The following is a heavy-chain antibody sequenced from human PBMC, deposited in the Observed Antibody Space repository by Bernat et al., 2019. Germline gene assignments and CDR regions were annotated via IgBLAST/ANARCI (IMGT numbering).Heavy chain of an antibody. CDR1: GFTFSDYY. CDR3: ARGRGWSVYSAMDV. CDR2: ISSRGSAR. J-gene: IGHJ6*02. V-gene: IGHV3-11*01. Sequence: QVQMVESGGGVVKPGGSLRLSCAASGFTFSDYYMSWIRQGPGKGLEWVSDISSRGSARYYADSVKGRFTISRDNAKNTLYLQMNSLRGEDPAVYYCARGRGWSVYSAMDVWGQGTTVTVSS. D-gene: IGHD2-21*01.